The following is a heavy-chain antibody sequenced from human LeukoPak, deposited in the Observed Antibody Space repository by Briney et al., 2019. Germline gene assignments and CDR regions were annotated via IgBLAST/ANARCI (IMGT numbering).Heavy chain of an antibody. Sequence: PSETLSLTCTVSGGSIGSYYWSWIRQPPGKGLEWIGYIYYNGYTDYNPSLKSRVTISLHTSKNQFSLKLSSVNAADTAVYYCAKDPDCTSGICYTFFDYWGQGTLVTVSS. CDR1: GGSIGSYY. V-gene: IGHV4-59*01. CDR2: IYYNGYT. J-gene: IGHJ4*02. D-gene: IGHD2-8*01. CDR3: AKDPDCTSGICYTFFDY.